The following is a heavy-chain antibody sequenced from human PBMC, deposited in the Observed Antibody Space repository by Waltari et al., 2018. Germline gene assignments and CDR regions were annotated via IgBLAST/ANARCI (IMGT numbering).Heavy chain of an antibody. D-gene: IGHD3-9*01. CDR2: IRNKGNGGPT. V-gene: IGHV3-15*01. Sequence: EVVLAESGGGLVKPGGSLRLSCAASGFSFSDAWVSWVRQIPGRGLGWRGRIRNKGNGGPTKYSAAVKDRLGNSRDDSEKMLFLEMTNLKIEDTGVYYCVTPPIFAAHGGFDYWGQGALVTVSS. CDR1: GFSFSDAW. J-gene: IGHJ4*02. CDR3: VTPPIFAAHGGFDY.